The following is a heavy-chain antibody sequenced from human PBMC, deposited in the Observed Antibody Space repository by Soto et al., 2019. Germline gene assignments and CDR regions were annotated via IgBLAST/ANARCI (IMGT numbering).Heavy chain of an antibody. J-gene: IGHJ4*02. Sequence: QVQLVQSGAEVKKPGSSVKVSCKASGGTFSSYAISWVRQAPGQGLEWMGGIIPICGTANYAQKYEGRVTITADESTSTAYMGLSRLRPEDTAVYYCARARGTAMAPYCSGGSCYSSGFDYWGQGTLVTVS. V-gene: IGHV1-69*01. D-gene: IGHD2-15*01. CDR2: IIPICGTA. CDR1: GGTFSSYA. CDR3: ARARGTAMAPYCSGGSCYSSGFDY.